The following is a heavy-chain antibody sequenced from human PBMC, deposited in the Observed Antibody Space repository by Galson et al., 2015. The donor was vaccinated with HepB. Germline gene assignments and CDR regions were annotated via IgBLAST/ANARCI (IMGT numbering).Heavy chain of an antibody. CDR1: GYIFTDYY. CDR2: INPNSGGT. V-gene: IGHV1-2*02. J-gene: IGHJ5*02. CDR3: ATHYQHEKFDP. Sequence: SVKVSCKASGYIFTDYYIHWVRQAPGQGLEWMGWINPNSGGTTYAQKFRGRVMMTRDTSINTAYMELKRLTSDDTAIYYCATHYQHEKFDPWGQGTPVTVSS. D-gene: IGHD3-3*02.